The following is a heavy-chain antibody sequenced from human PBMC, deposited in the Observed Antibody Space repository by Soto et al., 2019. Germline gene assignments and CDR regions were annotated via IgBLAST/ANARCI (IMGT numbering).Heavy chain of an antibody. Sequence: GGSLRLSCAASGFTFSSYWMSWVRQAPGKGLEWVAIIKEDGSEKYYVDSVKGRFTISRDNGKNSLYLQMNSLRAEDTAVYYCARDLLSQKPRGIWSGFSIYYYGMDVWGQGTTVTVSS. CDR1: GFTFSSYW. V-gene: IGHV3-7*05. CDR3: ARDLLSQKPRGIWSGFSIYYYGMDV. J-gene: IGHJ6*02. CDR2: IKEDGSEK. D-gene: IGHD3-3*01.